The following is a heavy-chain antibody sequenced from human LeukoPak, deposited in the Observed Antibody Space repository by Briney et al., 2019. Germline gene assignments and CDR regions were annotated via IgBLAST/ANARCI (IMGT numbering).Heavy chain of an antibody. CDR3: ARDFFVAVAGTGPNWFDP. CDR1: GGSISSYY. V-gene: IGHV4-59*01. CDR2: IYYSGST. J-gene: IGHJ5*02. Sequence: ENLSLTCTVSGGSISSYYWSWIRQPPGKGLEWIGYIYYSGSTNYNPSLKSRVTISVDTSKNQFSLKLSSVTAADTAVYYCARDFFVAVAGTGPNWFDPWGQGTLVTVSS. D-gene: IGHD6-19*01.